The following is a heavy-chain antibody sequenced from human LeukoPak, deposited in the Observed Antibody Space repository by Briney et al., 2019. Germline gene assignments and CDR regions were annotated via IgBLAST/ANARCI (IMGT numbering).Heavy chain of an antibody. CDR2: INPNSGGT. CDR3: ARAGPLGDWGSVNDAFDI. D-gene: IGHD7-27*01. J-gene: IGHJ3*02. V-gene: IGHV1-2*04. Sequence: GASVKVSCKASGYTFTSYGISWVRQAPGQGLEWMGWINPNSGGTNYAQKFQGWVTMTRDTSISTAYMELSRLRSDDAAVYYCARAGPLGDWGSVNDAFDIWGQGTMVTVSS. CDR1: GYTFTSYG.